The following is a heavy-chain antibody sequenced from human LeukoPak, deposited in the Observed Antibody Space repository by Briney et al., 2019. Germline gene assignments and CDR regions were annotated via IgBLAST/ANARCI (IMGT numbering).Heavy chain of an antibody. V-gene: IGHV1-2*04. CDR2: INPNSGGT. J-gene: IGHJ4*02. CDR3: AREGEPQFPLDY. CDR1: GYTFTGYY. D-gene: IGHD1-14*01. Sequence: GASVKVSCKATGYTFTGYYMHWVRQAPGQGLEWMGWINPNSGGTNYAQKFQGWVTMTRDTSISTAYMELSRLRSDDTAVYYCAREGEPQFPLDYWGQGTLVTVSS.